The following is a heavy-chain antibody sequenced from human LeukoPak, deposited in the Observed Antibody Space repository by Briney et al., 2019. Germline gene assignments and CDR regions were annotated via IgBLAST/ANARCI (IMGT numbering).Heavy chain of an antibody. V-gene: IGHV3-11*01. D-gene: IGHD3-22*01. Sequence: GGSLRLSCAASGFTFSDYYMSWIRQAPGKGLEWVSYISSSGSTIYYADSVKGRFTISRDNAKNSLYLQMNSLRAEDTAVYYCARDTSYYDSSGYSDGYYFDYWGQGTLVTVSS. CDR3: ARDTSYYDSSGYSDGYYFDY. CDR2: ISSSGSTI. CDR1: GFTFSDYY. J-gene: IGHJ4*02.